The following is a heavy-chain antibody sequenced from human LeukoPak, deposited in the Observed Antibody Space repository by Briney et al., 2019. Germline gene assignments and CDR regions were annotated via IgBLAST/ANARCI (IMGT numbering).Heavy chain of an antibody. CDR1: GYTFTSYG. Sequence: ASVKVSCKASGYTFTSYGISWVRQAPGQGLEWMGWISAYNGNTNYEQKLQGRVTMTTDTSTCTAYRELRSLRSDHTAVYYWARDQALGYFTLGYNWFDPWGQGTLGTVSS. V-gene: IGHV1-18*01. CDR3: ARDQALGYFTLGYNWFDP. D-gene: IGHD3-3*01. J-gene: IGHJ5*02. CDR2: ISAYNGNT.